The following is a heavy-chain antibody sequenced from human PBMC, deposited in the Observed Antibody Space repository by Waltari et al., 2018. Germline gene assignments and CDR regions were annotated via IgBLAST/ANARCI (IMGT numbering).Heavy chain of an antibody. CDR2: IISTSSSS. V-gene: IGHV3-48*04. CDR1: GFTLGSYR. J-gene: IGHJ4*02. CDR3: ARETSKRFDY. Sequence: EVQLVESGGGLVQPGGSLRLSCAASGFTLGSYRMRWVRQAPGKGLEWISYIISTSSSSDYADSVKGRFTISRDNAKNSLYLQMDNLRTEDTAVYYCARETSKRFDYWGQGALVTVSS.